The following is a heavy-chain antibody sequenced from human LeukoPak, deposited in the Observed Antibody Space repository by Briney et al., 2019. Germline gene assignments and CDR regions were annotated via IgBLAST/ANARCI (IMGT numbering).Heavy chain of an antibody. CDR3: TRLWGSNGHGVLFDY. V-gene: IGHV3-73*01. D-gene: IGHD5-18*01. J-gene: IGHJ4*02. Sequence: GGSLELSCAASGFTFSGSAMHWVRQASGKGLEWVGRIRSKANSYATAYAASVKGRFTISRDDSKNTAYLQMNSLKTEDTAVYYCTRLWGSNGHGVLFDYWGQGTLVTVSS. CDR1: GFTFSGSA. CDR2: IRSKANSYAT.